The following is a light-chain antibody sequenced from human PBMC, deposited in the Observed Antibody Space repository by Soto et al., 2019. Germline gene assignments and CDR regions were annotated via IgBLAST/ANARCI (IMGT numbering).Light chain of an antibody. V-gene: IGKV1D-12*01. CDR2: AAS. J-gene: IGKJ5*01. Sequence: DVQMTQSPSSVSASVGDRVTITCRASQDISRWLAWYQQKPGQAPKFLIYAASHLQSGDPSRFSGSGSGTDFALTITSLHPEDLATYYCQQRNNSPVTFGQGTRLEMK. CDR3: QQRNNSPVT. CDR1: QDISRW.